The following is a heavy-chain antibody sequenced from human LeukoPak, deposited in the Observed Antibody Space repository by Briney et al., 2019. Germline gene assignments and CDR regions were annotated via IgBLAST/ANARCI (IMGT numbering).Heavy chain of an antibody. V-gene: IGHV4-34*01. CDR3: ARVTPYYYDSSGYYRAARLDY. Sequence: SETLSLTCAVYGESFSGYYWSWIRQPPGKGLEWIGEINHSGSTNYNPSLKSRVTISVDTSKNQFSLKLSSVTAADTAVYYCARVTPYYYDSSGYYRAARLDYWGQGTLVTVSS. D-gene: IGHD3-22*01. CDR1: GESFSGYY. CDR2: INHSGST. J-gene: IGHJ4*02.